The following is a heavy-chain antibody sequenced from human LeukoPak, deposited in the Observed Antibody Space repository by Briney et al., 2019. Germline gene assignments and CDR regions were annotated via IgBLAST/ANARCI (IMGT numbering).Heavy chain of an antibody. CDR3: ARDSAGNDY. Sequence: GGSLRLSCAASGFTFSTYWMSWVRQAPGKGLEWVANIKQDGSEKYYVDSVKGRFTISRDNAKNSLYLQMNSLRAEDTAMYFCARDSAGNDYWGQGTLVTVSS. J-gene: IGHJ4*02. V-gene: IGHV3-7*01. CDR1: GFTFSTYW. CDR2: IKQDGSEK. D-gene: IGHD6-13*01.